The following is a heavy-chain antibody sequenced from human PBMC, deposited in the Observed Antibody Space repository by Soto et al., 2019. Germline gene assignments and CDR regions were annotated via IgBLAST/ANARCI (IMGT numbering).Heavy chain of an antibody. Sequence: QLQLQESGPGLVKPSETLSLTCTVSGGSISSSSYYWGWIRQPPGKGLEWIGSIYYSGSTYYNPSLKSRVTISVDTSKNQFSLKLSSVTAADTAVYYCASVYSSSWYGDDAFDIWGQGTMVTVSS. CDR3: ASVYSSSWYGDDAFDI. J-gene: IGHJ3*02. V-gene: IGHV4-39*01. CDR1: GGSISSSSYY. CDR2: IYYSGST. D-gene: IGHD6-13*01.